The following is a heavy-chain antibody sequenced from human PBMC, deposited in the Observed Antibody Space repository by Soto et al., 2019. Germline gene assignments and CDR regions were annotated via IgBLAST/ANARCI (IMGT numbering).Heavy chain of an antibody. J-gene: IGHJ6*02. CDR1: GYTFTTYG. Sequence: VKVSCKASGYTFTTYGISWVRQAPGQGLEWMGWIGAYNGNTNFAQKLQGRVTMTTDTSTSTVYMELRSLRSDDTAVYYCARGGGDSSGYFLDSPYGMAVSGQWTMVTVSS. V-gene: IGHV1-18*01. D-gene: IGHD3-22*01. CDR2: IGAYNGNT. CDR3: ARGGGDSSGYFLDSPYGMAV.